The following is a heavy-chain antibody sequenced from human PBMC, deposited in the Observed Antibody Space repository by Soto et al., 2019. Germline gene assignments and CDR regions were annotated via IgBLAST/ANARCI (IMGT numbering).Heavy chain of an antibody. CDR3: ARGVTIFGVVFPNYYYYYMDV. Sequence: GGSLRLSCAASGFTFSDHYMDWVRQTPGKGLEWVGRNRNKANSYTTDYAAPVKGRFTISRDDSKNSLYLQMNSLKTEDTAVYYCARGVTIFGVVFPNYYYYYMDVWGKGTTVTVSS. CDR2: NRNKANSYTT. D-gene: IGHD3-3*01. J-gene: IGHJ6*03. V-gene: IGHV3-72*01. CDR1: GFTFSDHY.